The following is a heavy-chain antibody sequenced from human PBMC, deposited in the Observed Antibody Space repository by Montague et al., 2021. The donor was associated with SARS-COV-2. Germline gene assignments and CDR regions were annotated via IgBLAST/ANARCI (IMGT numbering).Heavy chain of an antibody. Sequence: SETLSLTCTVSGGSISTYYWNWIRQPPGKGLEWIAYIYYSGSTNYIPSLKSRATISLDASKNQFSLKLNSVTAADTAVYFCARTWSDYGAYDAFDLWGQGTMVTVSS. CDR2: IYYSGST. J-gene: IGHJ3*01. V-gene: IGHV4-59*13. CDR1: GGSISTYY. CDR3: ARTWSDYGAYDAFDL. D-gene: IGHD4-17*01.